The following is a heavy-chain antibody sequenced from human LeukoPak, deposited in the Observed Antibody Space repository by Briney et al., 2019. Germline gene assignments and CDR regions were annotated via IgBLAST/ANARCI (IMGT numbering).Heavy chain of an antibody. J-gene: IGHJ4*02. CDR1: GFTFTNAW. Sequence: GGSLRLSCVASGFTFTNAWMSWVRQAPGKGLEWVGHIKSKTDGETTDYAAPVKGRFIISRDDSKHTLYLQMNSLKTDDTAVYYCTKYDTSVNFDYWGQGTLVTVSS. D-gene: IGHD3-22*01. CDR2: IKSKTDGETT. CDR3: TKYDTSVNFDY. V-gene: IGHV3-15*01.